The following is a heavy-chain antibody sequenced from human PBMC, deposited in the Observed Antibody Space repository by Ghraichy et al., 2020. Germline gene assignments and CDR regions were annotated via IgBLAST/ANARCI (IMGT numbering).Heavy chain of an antibody. J-gene: IGHJ4*02. Sequence: GGSLRLSCAASGFTFSGSAMHWVRQASGKGLEWVGRIRSKANSYATAYAASVKGRFTISRDDSKNTAYLQMNSLKTEDTAVYYCTAAAVPWSGDDYWGQGTLVTVSS. D-gene: IGHD6-13*01. CDR1: GFTFSGSA. V-gene: IGHV3-73*01. CDR3: TAAAVPWSGDDY. CDR2: IRSKANSYAT.